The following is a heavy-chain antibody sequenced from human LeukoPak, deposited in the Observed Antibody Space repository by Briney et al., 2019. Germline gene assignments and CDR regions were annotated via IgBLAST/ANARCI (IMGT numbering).Heavy chain of an antibody. D-gene: IGHD1-26*01. CDR3: ARDRGSQPFIDY. J-gene: IGHJ4*02. CDR2: IYTSGST. V-gene: IGHV4-61*02. CDR1: GGSISSSSYY. Sequence: SETLSLTCTVSGGSISSSSYYWSWIRQPAGKGLEWIGRIYTSGSTNYNPSLESRVTMSVDTSKNQFSLKLSSVTAAATAVYYCARDRGSQPFIDYWGQGTLVTVSS.